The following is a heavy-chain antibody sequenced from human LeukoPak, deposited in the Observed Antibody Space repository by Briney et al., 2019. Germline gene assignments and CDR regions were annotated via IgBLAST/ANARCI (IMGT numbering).Heavy chain of an antibody. CDR1: GFTFSSYA. V-gene: IGHV3-30*04. D-gene: IGHD3-10*01. CDR2: ISYDGSNK. CDR3: AWEVRGAHPRQFDY. J-gene: IGHJ4*02. Sequence: PGGSLRLSCAASGFTFSSYAMHWVRQAPGKGLEWVAVISYDGSNKYYADSVKGRFTISRDNSKNTQYLQMNSLRAEDTAVYYCAWEVRGAHPRQFDYWGQGTLVTVSS.